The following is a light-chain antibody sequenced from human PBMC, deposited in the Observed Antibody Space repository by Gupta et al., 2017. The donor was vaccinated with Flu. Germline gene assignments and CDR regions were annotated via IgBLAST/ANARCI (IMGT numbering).Light chain of an antibody. J-gene: IGLJ2*01. CDR3: HAWASSSGVLV. V-gene: IGLV3-21*02. CDR2: DIR. Sequence: SYVLTQPPSVSVAPGQTATITCGGDNRGSKSAHWYQQKPGQAPKLFVYDIRDRPSRIPERFSGSNSGNTATLTISRVEAEEEADYYCHAWASSSGVLVFGGGTTMTVL. CDR1: NRGSKS.